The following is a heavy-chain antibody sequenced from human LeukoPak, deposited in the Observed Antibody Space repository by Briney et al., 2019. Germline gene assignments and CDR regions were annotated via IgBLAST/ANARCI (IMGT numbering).Heavy chain of an antibody. Sequence: ASVKVSCKASGYTFTSYGISWVRQAPGQGLGWMGWISAYNGNTNYAQKLQGRVTMTTDTSTSTAYMELRSLRSDDTAVYYCARDYGSGSYYLDWFDPWGQGTLVTVSS. V-gene: IGHV1-18*01. CDR2: ISAYNGNT. CDR3: ARDYGSGSYYLDWFDP. J-gene: IGHJ5*02. D-gene: IGHD3-10*01. CDR1: GYTFTSYG.